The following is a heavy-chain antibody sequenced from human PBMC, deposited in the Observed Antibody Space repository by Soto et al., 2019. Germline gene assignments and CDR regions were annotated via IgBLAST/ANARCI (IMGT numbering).Heavy chain of an antibody. V-gene: IGHV3-33*01. D-gene: IGHD4-17*01. J-gene: IGHJ5*02. CDR2: IWYDGSNK. CDR3: ARDAIIYGDFSGDWFDP. Sequence: QVQLVESGGGVVQPGRSLRLSCAASGFTFSSYGMHWVRQAPGKGLEWVAVIWYDGSNKYYADSVKGRFTISRDNSKNTLYLQMNSLRAEDTAVYYCARDAIIYGDFSGDWFDPWGQGTLVTVSS. CDR1: GFTFSSYG.